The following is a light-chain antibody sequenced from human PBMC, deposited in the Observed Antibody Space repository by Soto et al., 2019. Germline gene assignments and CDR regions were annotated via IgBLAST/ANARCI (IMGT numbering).Light chain of an antibody. CDR1: QRINDDF. J-gene: IGKJ4*01. CDR3: QQYGRTPLT. CDR2: VAS. V-gene: IGKV3-20*01. Sequence: IVLTQSPGTLSLSPGETATLSCRASQRINDDFLAWYQQRPGQAPRLLIYVASFRATGIPDKFSGSGSGTEFTLTNSRLEPEDSAVYFCQQYGRTPLTFGGGTKVEIK.